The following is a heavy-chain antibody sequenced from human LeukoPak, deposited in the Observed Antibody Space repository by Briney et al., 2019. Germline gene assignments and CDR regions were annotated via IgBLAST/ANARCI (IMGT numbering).Heavy chain of an antibody. CDR2: INPDGSVE. CDR1: GVTFSSLW. CDR3: ARDRGYNSFDY. J-gene: IGHJ4*02. Sequence: GGSLRLSCAASGVTFSSLWMTWVRQAPGKGLEWVANINPDGSVENYVDSMRGRFTISRDNAKNSLYLQMNSLRAEDTAVYYCARDRGYNSFDYWGQGTLVTVSS. D-gene: IGHD3-10*01. V-gene: IGHV3-7*01.